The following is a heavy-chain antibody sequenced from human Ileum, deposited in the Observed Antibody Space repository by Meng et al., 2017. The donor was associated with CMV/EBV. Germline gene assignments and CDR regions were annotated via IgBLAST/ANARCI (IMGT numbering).Heavy chain of an antibody. J-gene: IGHJ4*02. CDR2: IIPILGTA. CDR3: ARLGYCSSTSCRAYFDY. D-gene: IGHD2-2*01. CDR1: GGTFSTYP. Sequence: SVKVSCKASGGTFSTYPINWVRQAPGQGLEWMGGIIPILGTANYAQKFQGRVTITADKWTSTAYMELRSLRSDDTAVYYCARLGYCSSTSCRAYFDYWGQGTLVTVSS. V-gene: IGHV1-69*06.